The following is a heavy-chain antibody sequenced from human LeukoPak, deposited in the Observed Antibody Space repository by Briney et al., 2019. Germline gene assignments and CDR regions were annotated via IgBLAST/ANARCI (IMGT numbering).Heavy chain of an antibody. J-gene: IGHJ4*02. V-gene: IGHV4-34*01. CDR2: INHSGST. CDR1: GGSFSGYY. D-gene: IGHD2-2*01. CDR3: ARGGYEFDY. Sequence: PSETRSLTCAVYGGSFSGYYWSWIRQPPGKGLEWIGEINHSGSTNYNPSLKSRVTISVDTSKNQFSLKLSSVTAADTAVYYCARGGYEFDYWGQGTLVTVSS.